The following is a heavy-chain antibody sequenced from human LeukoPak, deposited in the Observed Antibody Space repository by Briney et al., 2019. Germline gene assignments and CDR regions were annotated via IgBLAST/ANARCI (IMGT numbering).Heavy chain of an antibody. Sequence: SETLSLTCTVSGGSISSSGYYWGWIRQPPGKELEWIGYIYYTGNTNYNPSLKSRVTMSVDTSKNQFSLKLSSVTAADTAVYYCARRVAARPDCYFDPWGQGTLVTVSS. CDR1: GGSISSSGYY. CDR2: IYYTGNT. V-gene: IGHV4-61*05. J-gene: IGHJ5*02. D-gene: IGHD6-6*01. CDR3: ARRVAARPDCYFDP.